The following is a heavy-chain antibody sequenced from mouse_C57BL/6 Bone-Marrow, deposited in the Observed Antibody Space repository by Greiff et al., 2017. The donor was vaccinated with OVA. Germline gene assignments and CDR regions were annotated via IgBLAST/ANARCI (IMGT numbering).Heavy chain of an antibody. D-gene: IGHD5-5*01. J-gene: IGHJ2*01. CDR2: IYPGDGDT. Sequence: QVHVKQSGPELVKPGASVKISCKASGYAFSSSWMNWVKQRPGKGLEWIGRIYPGDGDTNYNGKFKGKATLTADKSSSTAYMQLSSLTSEDSAVYFCARGRLPFDYWGQGTTLTVSS. V-gene: IGHV1-82*01. CDR1: GYAFSSSW. CDR3: ARGRLPFDY.